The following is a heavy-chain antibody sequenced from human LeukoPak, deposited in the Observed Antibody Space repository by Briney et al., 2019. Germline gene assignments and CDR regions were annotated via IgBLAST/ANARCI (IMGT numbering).Heavy chain of an antibody. CDR2: INPSGGSS. Sequence: ASVKVSCKASGYTFTSYYIHWVRQAPGQGLEWLGIINPSGGSSTYAQKFHARVTMTRDTSTSTVYMELSSLRSEDTAVYFCARWRGGSVWFDPWGQGRLVTVYS. J-gene: IGHJ5*02. V-gene: IGHV1-46*01. CDR3: ARWRGGSVWFDP. D-gene: IGHD2-15*01. CDR1: GYTFTSYY.